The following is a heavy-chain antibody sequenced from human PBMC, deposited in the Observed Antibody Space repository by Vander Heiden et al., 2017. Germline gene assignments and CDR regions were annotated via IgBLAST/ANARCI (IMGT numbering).Heavy chain of an antibody. J-gene: IGHJ4*02. V-gene: IGHV4-39*01. CDR3: GRHVSCTDGDFDH. CDR1: GGSISSSGHY. D-gene: IGHD4-17*01. CDR2: VYYSGRT. Sequence: QLQLQKSCPGLVQPSETLSLTCTVSGGSISSSGHYWGWLRQPPGKGLEWVGSVYYSGRTYYGPPLESRDTISGDTSMEQFTLSLSYMTAEDTAVYYCGRHVSCTDGDFDHWGQGTLVTVSS.